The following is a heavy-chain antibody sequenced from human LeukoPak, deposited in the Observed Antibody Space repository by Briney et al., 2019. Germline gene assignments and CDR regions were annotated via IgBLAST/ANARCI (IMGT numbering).Heavy chain of an antibody. Sequence: PIPSCASPGFTLSNYSMNALRQAPGNGPEWASYISSSSSTIYYPDSVAGRSTISSDYIKNSLHLQINSLRAEHTAVYYCARDEPGYCSSTSCYQFDYWGQGTLVTVSS. CDR2: ISSSSSTI. CDR3: ARDEPGYCSSTSCYQFDY. D-gene: IGHD2-2*01. V-gene: IGHV3-48*01. CDR1: GFTLSNYS. J-gene: IGHJ4*02.